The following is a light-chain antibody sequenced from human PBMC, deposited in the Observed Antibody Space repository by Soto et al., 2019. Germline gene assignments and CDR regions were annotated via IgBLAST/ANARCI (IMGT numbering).Light chain of an antibody. CDR2: EVT. Sequence: QSVLTQPASVSGSPGQSITISCTGTSSDIGGYNSVSWYHQHPGRAPRLIIYEVTNRPSGVSNRFSASKSGNTASLTISGLQAEDEADYYCTSYTPIVTLGSVFGTGTKVTVL. J-gene: IGLJ1*01. CDR1: SSDIGGYNS. CDR3: TSYTPIVTLGSV. V-gene: IGLV2-14*01.